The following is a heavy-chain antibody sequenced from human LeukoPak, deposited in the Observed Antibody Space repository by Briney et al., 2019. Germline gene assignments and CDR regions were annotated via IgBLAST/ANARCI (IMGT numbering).Heavy chain of an antibody. V-gene: IGHV1-69*01. Sequence: SVKVSCKASGGTFSSYAISWVRQAPGQGLEWMGGIIPIFGTANYAQKFQGRVTITADESTSTAYMELSSLRSDDTAVYYCARGALYISRGDPGSPPHDYWGQGTLVTVSS. J-gene: IGHJ4*02. CDR3: ARGALYISRGDPGSPPHDY. D-gene: IGHD3-16*01. CDR2: IIPIFGTA. CDR1: GGTFSSYA.